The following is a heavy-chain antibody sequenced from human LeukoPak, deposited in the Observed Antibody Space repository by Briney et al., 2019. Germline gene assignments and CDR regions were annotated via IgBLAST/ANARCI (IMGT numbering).Heavy chain of an antibody. J-gene: IGHJ6*02. CDR2: ISYDGSNK. CDR3: ARVTIPWAYYYYYGMDV. CDR1: GGTFSSYA. D-gene: IGHD3-16*01. Sequence: SCKASGGTFSSYAMHWVRQAPGKGLEWVAVISYDGSNKYYADSVKGRFTISRDNSKNTLYLQMNSLRAEDTAVYYCARVTIPWAYYYYYGMDVWGQGTTVTVSS. V-gene: IGHV3-30-3*01.